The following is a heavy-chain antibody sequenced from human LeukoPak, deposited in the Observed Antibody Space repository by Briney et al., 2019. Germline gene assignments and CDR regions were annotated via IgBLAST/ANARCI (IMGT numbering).Heavy chain of an antibody. Sequence: GGSLRLSCAASGFTFSSYAMYWVRQPPGRGLEYVSAFSSDGGSTYYANSVKGRFTISRDNYKNTLYLQMGSLRAEDMAVYYCARGRIQPVHFDYWGQGTLVTVSS. D-gene: IGHD5-18*01. V-gene: IGHV3-64*01. J-gene: IGHJ4*02. CDR3: ARGRIQPVHFDY. CDR2: FSSDGGST. CDR1: GFTFSSYA.